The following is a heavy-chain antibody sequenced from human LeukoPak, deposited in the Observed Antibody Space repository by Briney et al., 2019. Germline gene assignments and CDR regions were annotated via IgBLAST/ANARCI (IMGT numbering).Heavy chain of an antibody. CDR3: ASRGITIFGVVY. CDR1: GGSVSSGSYY. Sequence: SETLSLTCTVSGGSVSSGSYYWSWIRQPPGKGLEWIGYIYYSGSTNYNPSLKSRVTISVDTSKNQFSLKLSSVTAADTAVYYCASRGITIFGVVYWGQGTLVTVSS. V-gene: IGHV4-61*01. CDR2: IYYSGST. J-gene: IGHJ4*02. D-gene: IGHD3-3*01.